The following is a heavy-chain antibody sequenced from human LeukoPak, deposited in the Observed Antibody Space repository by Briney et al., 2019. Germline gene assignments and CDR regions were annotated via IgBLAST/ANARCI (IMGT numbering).Heavy chain of an antibody. D-gene: IGHD4-17*01. CDR2: ISYDGSNK. V-gene: IGHV3-30*04. J-gene: IGHJ4*02. CDR1: GFTFSSYA. Sequence: PGGSLRLSCAAYGFTFSSYAMHWVRQAPGKGLEWVAVISYDGSNKYYADSVKGRFTISRDNSKNTLYLQMNSLRAEDTAVYYCARESGTVTTGIDYWGQGTLVTVSS. CDR3: ARESGTVTTGIDY.